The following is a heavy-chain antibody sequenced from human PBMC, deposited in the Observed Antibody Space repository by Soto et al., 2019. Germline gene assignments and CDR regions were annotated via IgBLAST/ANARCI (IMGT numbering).Heavy chain of an antibody. J-gene: IGHJ4*02. V-gene: IGHV1-69*13. D-gene: IGHD3-3*01. CDR2: IIPIFGTA. CDR1: GGTFSSYA. CDR3: ARDKDFWSGYYTGMDY. Sequence: RASVKVSCKASGGTFSSYAISWVRQAPGQGLEWMGGIIPIFGTANYAQKFQGRVTITADESTSTAYMELSSLRSEDTAVYYCARDKDFWSGYYTGMDYWGQGTLVTVSS.